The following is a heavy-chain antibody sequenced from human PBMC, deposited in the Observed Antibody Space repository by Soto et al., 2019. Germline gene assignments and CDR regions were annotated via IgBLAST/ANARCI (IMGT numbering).Heavy chain of an antibody. Sequence: QVQLQQWGAGLLKPSETLSLTCAVYGGSFSGYYWSWIRQPPGKGLEWIGEINHSGSTNYNPSLTSRVTISVDTSKNQFSLQLSSVTAADTAVYYCARGGDGYNYGNYWGQGTLVTVSS. D-gene: IGHD5-12*01. CDR1: GGSFSGYY. CDR3: ARGGDGYNYGNY. V-gene: IGHV4-34*01. J-gene: IGHJ4*02. CDR2: INHSGST.